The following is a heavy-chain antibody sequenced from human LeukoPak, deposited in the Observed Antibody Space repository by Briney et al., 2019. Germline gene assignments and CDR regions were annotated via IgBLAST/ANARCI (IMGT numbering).Heavy chain of an antibody. V-gene: IGHV3-7*01. J-gene: IGHJ4*02. CDR3: ARDRQIAY. Sequence: GGSRRLSCAASGFTFSNYWLTWCRQAPGQGLEWVANIKQDGSEKDYVDSEKGRFTISRDNAKNSLYPQMNSLRAEDKAVYYCARDRQIAYWGQGTLVTVSS. CDR2: IKQDGSEK. CDR1: GFTFSNYW.